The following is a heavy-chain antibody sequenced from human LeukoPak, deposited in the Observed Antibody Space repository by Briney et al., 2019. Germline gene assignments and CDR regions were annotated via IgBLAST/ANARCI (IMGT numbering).Heavy chain of an antibody. V-gene: IGHV1-18*01. D-gene: IGHD6-19*01. J-gene: IGHJ4*02. CDR1: GYTFSNYG. Sequence: ASVKVSCKASGYTFSNYGISWVRQAPGQGLEWMGWISSYNDNTNYAQKLQGRVTITTDTSTSTAYLELSSLRSEDTAVYYCARDLKRGYSSGRYSWGTGSSNDYWGQGTLVTVSS. CDR3: ARDLKRGYSSGRYSWGTGSSNDY. CDR2: ISSYNDNT.